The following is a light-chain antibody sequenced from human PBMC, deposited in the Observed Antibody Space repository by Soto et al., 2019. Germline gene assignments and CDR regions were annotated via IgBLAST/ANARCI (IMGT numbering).Light chain of an antibody. V-gene: IGLV2-14*01. Sequence: QSALTQPASVSGSPGQSVTISCTGTSSDVGGYNSVSWYQHHPGKAPKLMISEVSNRPSGVSYRFSGSKSGNRASLTISGLQAEDDADYYCSSYARNSTYVFGTGTKVTVL. CDR1: SSDVGGYNS. CDR3: SSYARNSTYV. J-gene: IGLJ1*01. CDR2: EVS.